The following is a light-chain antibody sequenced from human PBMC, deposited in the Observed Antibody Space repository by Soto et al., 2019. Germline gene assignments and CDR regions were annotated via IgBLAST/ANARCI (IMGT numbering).Light chain of an antibody. CDR3: QQYYDTPRA. CDR1: QSILYNSNNKNY. J-gene: IGKJ1*01. V-gene: IGKV4-1*01. CDR2: WAS. Sequence: DIVMTQSPDSLAVSLGERATINCKSSQSILYNSNNKNYLAWYQQKPGQPPKLLIYWASTREPGVPDRFSGSGSGTDFTLALNGLQAEDVAVYYCQQYYDTPRAFGQGPKVALK.